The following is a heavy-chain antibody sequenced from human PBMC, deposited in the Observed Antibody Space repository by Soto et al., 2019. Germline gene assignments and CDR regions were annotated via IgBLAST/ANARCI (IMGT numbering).Heavy chain of an antibody. J-gene: IGHJ6*02. CDR3: ARDYYDSSGYYGYYYYGMDV. V-gene: IGHV1-69*13. Sequence: ASVKVSCKASGGTFSSYAISWVRQAPGQGLEWMGGIIPIFGTANYAQKFQGRVTITADESTSTAYMELSSLRSEDTAVYYCARDYYDSSGYYGYYYYGMDVWGQGTTVTVS. CDR1: GGTFSSYA. D-gene: IGHD3-22*01. CDR2: IIPIFGTA.